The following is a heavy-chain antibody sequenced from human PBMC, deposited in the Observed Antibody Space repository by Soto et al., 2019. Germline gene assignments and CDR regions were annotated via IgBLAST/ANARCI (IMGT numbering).Heavy chain of an antibody. Sequence: QVQLQESGPGLVKPSETLSLTCTVSGGSISTYYWSWIRQPPGKGLEWIGYIYYSGSTNYNPSLKSRVTISLDPSKNQFSLMLSSVTAADTALYSCARAPGVRFYFDSWGQGTLVTVSS. J-gene: IGHJ4*02. CDR2: IYYSGST. CDR3: ARAPGVRFYFDS. V-gene: IGHV4-59*01. CDR1: GGSISTYY. D-gene: IGHD4-17*01.